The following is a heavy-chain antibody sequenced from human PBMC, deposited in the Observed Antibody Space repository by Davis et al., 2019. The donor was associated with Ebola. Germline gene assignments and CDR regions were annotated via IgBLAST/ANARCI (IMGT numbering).Heavy chain of an antibody. D-gene: IGHD6-13*01. CDR3: ARRIAAAYWYFDL. V-gene: IGHV5-51*01. CDR2: IYTGDSDT. CDR1: GYSFTSYW. J-gene: IGHJ2*01. Sequence: NVSRKGSGYSFTSYWISWVRQMPGKGLEWMGIIYTGDSDTRYSPSFRSQVTISADKSISTAYLQWSSLKASDTAMYYCARRIAAAYWYFDLWGRGTLVTVSS.